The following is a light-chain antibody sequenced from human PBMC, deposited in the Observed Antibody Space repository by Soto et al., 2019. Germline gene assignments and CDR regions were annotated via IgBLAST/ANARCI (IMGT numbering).Light chain of an antibody. CDR2: SAS. CDR3: HHFGSLPET. J-gene: IGKJ1*01. V-gene: IGKV3-20*01. Sequence: EVVLTQSPGTLSLSPGERVTLSCRASQSVASSYLAWYQQKPGRAPRLLFYSASSRATGIPDRFSGSGSGTDFTLTISRMETQDFAVYYCHHFGSLPETFGQGTKVDIK. CDR1: QSVASSY.